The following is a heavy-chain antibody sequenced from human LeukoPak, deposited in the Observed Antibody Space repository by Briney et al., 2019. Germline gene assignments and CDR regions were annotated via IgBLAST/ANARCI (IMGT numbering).Heavy chain of an antibody. D-gene: IGHD6-13*01. Sequence: GGSPRLSCAASGFTFSSYWMSWVRQAPGKGLEWVANMKYDGSEKYYVDSVKGRFTISRDNAKNSLYLQMNSLRAEDTAVYYCARDIEAAGLFLDYWGQGTLVTVSS. J-gene: IGHJ4*02. V-gene: IGHV3-7*01. CDR2: MKYDGSEK. CDR3: ARDIEAAGLFLDY. CDR1: GFTFSSYW.